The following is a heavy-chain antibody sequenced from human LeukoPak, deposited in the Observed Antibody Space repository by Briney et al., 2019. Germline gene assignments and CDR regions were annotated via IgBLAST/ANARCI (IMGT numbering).Heavy chain of an antibody. CDR2: IHYSGRT. Sequence: SETLSLTCTVSGGSISSYYWSWIRQPLGKGLEWIGYIHYSGRTNYNPSLKSRVTISVDTSKNQFSLKLSSVTAADTAVYYCARLVDCSGGSCYYYFDYWGQGTLVTVSS. CDR3: ARLVDCSGGSCYYYFDY. V-gene: IGHV4-59*08. D-gene: IGHD2-15*01. J-gene: IGHJ4*02. CDR1: GGSISSYY.